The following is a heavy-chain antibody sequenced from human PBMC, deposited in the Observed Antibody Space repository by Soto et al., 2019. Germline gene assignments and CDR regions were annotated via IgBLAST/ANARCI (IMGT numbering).Heavy chain of an antibody. CDR1: GGSVSSGSYY. Sequence: QVQLQESGPGLVKPSETLSLTCTVSGGSVSSGSYYWSWIRQPPGKGLEWIGYIYYSGSTNYNPSLRSRVTISVDTSKNQFSLKLSSVTAADTAVYYCARTLTAYWYFALWGRGTLVTVSS. J-gene: IGHJ2*01. CDR2: IYYSGST. V-gene: IGHV4-61*01. D-gene: IGHD7-27*01. CDR3: ARTLTAYWYFAL.